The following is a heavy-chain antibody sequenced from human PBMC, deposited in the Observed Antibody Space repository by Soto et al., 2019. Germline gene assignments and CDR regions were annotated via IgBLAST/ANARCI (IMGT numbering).Heavy chain of an antibody. Sequence: QVQLVQSGAEVKKPGASVKVSCKASGYTFTSYAMHWVRQAPGQRLEWMGWINAGNGNTKYSQKFQGRVTITRDTXXSTAYMELSSLRSEDTAVYYCARDGDYIYYYGMDVWGQGTTVTVSS. CDR2: INAGNGNT. D-gene: IGHD4-17*01. J-gene: IGHJ6*02. CDR3: ARDGDYIYYYGMDV. CDR1: GYTFTSYA. V-gene: IGHV1-3*01.